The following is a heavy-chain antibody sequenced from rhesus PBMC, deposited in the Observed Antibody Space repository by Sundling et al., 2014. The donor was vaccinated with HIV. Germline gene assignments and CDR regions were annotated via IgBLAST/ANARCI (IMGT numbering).Heavy chain of an antibody. CDR1: GDSISGYYY. D-gene: IGHD1-26*01. V-gene: IGHV4-73*01. J-gene: IGHJ3*01. CDR3: ARERITGTTSMDNAFVF. CDR2: IYGNSAST. Sequence: QVKLQQWGEGLVKPSETLSLTCAVYGDSISGYYYWSWIRQPPGKGLEWIGYIYGNSASTNYNPSLKNRVTISKDTSKNQFSLNLSSVTAADTAVYYCARERITGTTSMDNAFVFLGPRAQGHRLF.